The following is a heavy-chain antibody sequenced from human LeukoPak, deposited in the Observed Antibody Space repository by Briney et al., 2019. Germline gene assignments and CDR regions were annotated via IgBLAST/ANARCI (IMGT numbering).Heavy chain of an antibody. D-gene: IGHD3-3*01. CDR3: AGSGYYTTLYYYYYYGMDV. CDR1: GGSISSFY. J-gene: IGHJ6*02. V-gene: IGHV4-59*08. Sequence: SETLSLTCTVSGGSISSFYWSWIRQPPGKGLEWIGYIYYTGSTNYNPSLKSGVSISVDTSKNQFSLKLSSVTAADTAVYYCAGSGYYTTLYYYYYYGMDVWGQGTTVTVSS. CDR2: IYYTGST.